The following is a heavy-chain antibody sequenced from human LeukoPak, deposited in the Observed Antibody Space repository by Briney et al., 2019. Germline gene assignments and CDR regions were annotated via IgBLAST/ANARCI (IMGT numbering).Heavy chain of an antibody. CDR1: GFTFSNYS. Sequence: GGSLRLSCAASGFTFSNYSMNWVRQAPGKGLEWVSSISSSSSYIYYADSVKGRFTISRDNAKNSLYLQMNSLRAEDTAVYYCARGGTYSGSNYFDYWGQGTLVTVSS. CDR3: ARGGTYSGSNYFDY. V-gene: IGHV3-21*01. CDR2: ISSSSSYI. D-gene: IGHD5-12*01. J-gene: IGHJ4*02.